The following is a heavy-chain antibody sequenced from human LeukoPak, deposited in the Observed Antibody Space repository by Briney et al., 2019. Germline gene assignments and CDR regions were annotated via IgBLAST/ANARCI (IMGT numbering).Heavy chain of an antibody. V-gene: IGHV3-33*01. CDR1: GFIFSSYV. D-gene: IGHD2-15*01. CDR2: IWYDGSNK. Sequence: GRSLRLSCSASGFIFSSYVMHWVRQAPGKGLEWVAVIWYDGSNKYNADSVKGRFTISRDNSKNTLYLEMNSLRAEDTAVYYCARDKGRNVIWTLEYWGQGTLVTVSS. J-gene: IGHJ4*02. CDR3: ARDKGRNVIWTLEY.